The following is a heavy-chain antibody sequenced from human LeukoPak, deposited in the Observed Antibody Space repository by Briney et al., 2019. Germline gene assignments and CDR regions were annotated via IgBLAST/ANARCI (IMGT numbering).Heavy chain of an antibody. J-gene: IGHJ4*02. CDR1: RGSITNSSCY. D-gene: IGHD2-2*01. Sequence: SETLSLIRAVFRGSITNSSCYWGWIRQPPGKGLEWIGGIYYTGTTYYSPSLNSRITISMDTSKNQFSLRLASVTAADTALYYCARRAVVPAAVSYFDNWGQGTLVTVSS. CDR3: ARRAVVPAAVSYFDN. CDR2: IYYTGTT. V-gene: IGHV4-39*01.